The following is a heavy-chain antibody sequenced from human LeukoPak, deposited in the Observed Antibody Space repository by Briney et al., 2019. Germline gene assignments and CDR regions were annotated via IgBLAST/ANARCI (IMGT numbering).Heavy chain of an antibody. CDR3: ARAQESLLWFGELSPLFYFDY. D-gene: IGHD3-10*01. V-gene: IGHV1-69*13. CDR2: IIPIFGTA. J-gene: IGHJ4*02. Sequence: GASVKVSCKASGGTFSSYAISWVRQAPGQGLEWMGGIIPIFGTANYAQKFQGRVTITADESTSTAYMELSSLGSEDTAVYYCARAQESLLWFGELSPLFYFDYWGQGTLVTVSS. CDR1: GGTFSSYA.